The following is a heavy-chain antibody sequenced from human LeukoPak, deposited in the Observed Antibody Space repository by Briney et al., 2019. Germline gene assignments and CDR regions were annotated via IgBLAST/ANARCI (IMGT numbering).Heavy chain of an antibody. V-gene: IGHV4-34*01. CDR1: GGSFSGYY. D-gene: IGHD6-13*01. CDR3: ASEGEPGIAAAGKDY. J-gene: IGHJ4*02. Sequence: SETLSLTCAVYGGSFSGYYWSWIRQPPGKGLEWIGEINHSGSTGYNPSLKSRVTISVDTSKNQFSLKLSSVTAADTAVYYCASEGEPGIAAAGKDYWGQGTLVTVSS. CDR2: INHSGST.